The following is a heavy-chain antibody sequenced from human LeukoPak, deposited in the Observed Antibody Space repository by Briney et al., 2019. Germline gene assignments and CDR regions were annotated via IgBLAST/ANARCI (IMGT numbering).Heavy chain of an antibody. Sequence: GESLRLSCVASGLSISGQWMNWVRQAPGQGLEWVANIKHDGSEEYYVDSVKGRFTVSRDDGRNSVPLQMNSVRAEDTAVYYCGYTNNFYHWGQGTLVVVSS. V-gene: IGHV3-7*01. D-gene: IGHD3-16*02. J-gene: IGHJ4*02. CDR2: IKHDGSEE. CDR3: GYTNNFYH. CDR1: GLSISGQW.